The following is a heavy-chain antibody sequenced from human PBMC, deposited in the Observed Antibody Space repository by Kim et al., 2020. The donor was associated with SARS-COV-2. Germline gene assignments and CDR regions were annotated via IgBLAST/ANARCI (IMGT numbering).Heavy chain of an antibody. D-gene: IGHD4-17*01. CDR3: ARDHHGDYPNSIWFDP. J-gene: IGHJ5*02. V-gene: IGHV1-69*13. Sequence: SVKVSCKASGGTFSSYAISWVRQAPRQGLEWMGGIIPIFGTANYAQKFQGRVTITADESTSTAYMELSSLRSEDTAVYYCARDHHGDYPNSIWFDPWGQGTLVTVSS. CDR2: IIPIFGTA. CDR1: GGTFSSYA.